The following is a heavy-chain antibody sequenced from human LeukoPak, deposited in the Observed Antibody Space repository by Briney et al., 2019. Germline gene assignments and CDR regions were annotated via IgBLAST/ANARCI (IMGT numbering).Heavy chain of an antibody. CDR3: AKDRAPSGPIKVAGNFDS. J-gene: IGHJ4*02. Sequence: GGSLRLSCAASGFTFSGSWMHWVRQTPGKGLVWVSRIIGDGSATSYADSVKGRFTISRDNSKNTLYLQMNSLRAEDTAVYYCAKDRAPSGPIKVAGNFDSWGQGTLVTVSS. CDR1: GFTFSGSW. CDR2: IIGDGSAT. V-gene: IGHV3-74*01. D-gene: IGHD6-19*01.